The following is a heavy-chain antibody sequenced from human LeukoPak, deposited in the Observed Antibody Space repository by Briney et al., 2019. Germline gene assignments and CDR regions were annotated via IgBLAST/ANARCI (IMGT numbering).Heavy chain of an antibody. Sequence: GGSLRLSCAASGFTFSSYGMHWVRQAPGKGLEWVAFIRYDGSNKYYADSVKGRFTISRDNSKNTLYLQMNSLRAEDTAVYYCARDRSSSPNWFDPWGQGTLVTVSS. CDR1: GFTFSSYG. J-gene: IGHJ5*02. V-gene: IGHV3-30*02. D-gene: IGHD6-13*01. CDR2: IRYDGSNK. CDR3: ARDRSSSPNWFDP.